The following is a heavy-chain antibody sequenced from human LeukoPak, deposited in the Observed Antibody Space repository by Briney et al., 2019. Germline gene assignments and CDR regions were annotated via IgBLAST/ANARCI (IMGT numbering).Heavy chain of an antibody. CDR2: INHSGST. J-gene: IGHJ5*02. CDR3: ARTIKPYWGTNWFDP. Sequence: SETLSLTCAVYGGSFSGYYWSWIRQPPGKGLEWIGEINHSGSTDYNPSLKSRVTISVDTSKNQFSLKLSSVTAADTAVYYRARTIKPYWGTNWFDPWGQGTLVTVSS. D-gene: IGHD3-16*01. V-gene: IGHV4-34*01. CDR1: GGSFSGYY.